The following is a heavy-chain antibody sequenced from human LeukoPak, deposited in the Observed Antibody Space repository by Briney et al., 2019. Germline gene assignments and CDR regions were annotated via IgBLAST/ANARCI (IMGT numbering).Heavy chain of an antibody. CDR1: GFTFKDYY. J-gene: IGHJ6*02. CDR3: ARSLISAVIGMDV. D-gene: IGHD3-3*01. CDR2: ISGGSTYT. V-gene: IGHV3-11*06. Sequence: GGSLRLSCAGSGFTFKDYYLNWIRQAPGKGLEWVSYISGGSTYTNYANSVKGRFTISRDNARNSLFLQMNSLTAEDTAIYYCARSLISAVIGMDVWGQGTAVTVSS.